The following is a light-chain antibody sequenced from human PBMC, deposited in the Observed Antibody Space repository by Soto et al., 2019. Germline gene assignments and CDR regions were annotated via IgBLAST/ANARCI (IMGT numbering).Light chain of an antibody. CDR3: QQYGSTPRM. J-gene: IGKJ1*01. CDR1: QSVRSNS. CDR2: DAS. V-gene: IGKV3-20*01. Sequence: EIVLTQSPATLSLSPGERATLSFRASQSVRSNSLAWYQQKAGQAPRLLIYDASSRATGIPDRFSGSGSGTDYTLTISRLEPEHFAVYYCQQYGSTPRMFGQGTKVDIK.